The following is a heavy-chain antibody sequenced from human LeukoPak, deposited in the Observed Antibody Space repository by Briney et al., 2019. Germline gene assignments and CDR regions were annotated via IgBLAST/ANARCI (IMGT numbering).Heavy chain of an antibody. V-gene: IGHV3-53*01. Sequence: GGSLRLSCAASGFTVSSNYMSWVRQAPGKGLEWVSVIYSGGSTYYADSVKGRFTISRDNSKNTLYPQMNSLRAEDTAVYYCASGYCSSTSCSRNAFDIWGQGTMVTVSS. CDR2: IYSGGST. CDR1: GFTVSSNY. CDR3: ASGYCSSTSCSRNAFDI. D-gene: IGHD2-2*01. J-gene: IGHJ3*02.